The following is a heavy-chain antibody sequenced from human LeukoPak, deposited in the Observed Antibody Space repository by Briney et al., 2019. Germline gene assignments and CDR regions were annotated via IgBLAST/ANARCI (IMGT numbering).Heavy chain of an antibody. Sequence: PGGSLRLSCAASGFTFSTYWMSWVRQAPGKGLEWVGRIKSKTDGGTTDYAAPVKGRFTISRDDSKNTLYLQMNSLKTEDTAVYYCTTELSLMITFGGVIVIPWGYWGQGTLVTVSS. CDR3: TTELSLMITFGGVIVIPWGY. D-gene: IGHD3-16*02. CDR2: IKSKTDGGTT. CDR1: GFTFSTYW. V-gene: IGHV3-15*01. J-gene: IGHJ4*01.